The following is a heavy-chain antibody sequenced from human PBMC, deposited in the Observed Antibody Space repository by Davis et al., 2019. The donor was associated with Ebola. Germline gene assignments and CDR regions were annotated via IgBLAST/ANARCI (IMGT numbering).Heavy chain of an antibody. J-gene: IGHJ6*02. CDR3: ARDQYCSGGSCYPYGMDV. Sequence: GESLKISCAASGFTFSSYWMHWVRQAPGKGLVWVSRINSDGSSTSYAYSVKGRFTISRDNAKNTLYLQMNSLRAEDTAVYYCARDQYCSGGSCYPYGMDVWGQGTTVTVSS. V-gene: IGHV3-74*01. D-gene: IGHD2-15*01. CDR2: INSDGSST. CDR1: GFTFSSYW.